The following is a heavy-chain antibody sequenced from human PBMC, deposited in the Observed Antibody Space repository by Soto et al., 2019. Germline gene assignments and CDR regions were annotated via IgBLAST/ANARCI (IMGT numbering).Heavy chain of an antibody. J-gene: IGHJ3*02. CDR1: GGSISSSSYY. Sequence: SETLSLTCTVSGGSISSSSYYWGWIRQPPGKGLEWIGSIYYSGSTYYNPYLKSRVTISVDTSKNQFSLKLSSVTAADTAVYYCARQIVLMVYAKGDAFDIWGQGTMVTVSS. CDR2: IYYSGST. CDR3: ARQIVLMVYAKGDAFDI. V-gene: IGHV4-39*01. D-gene: IGHD2-8*01.